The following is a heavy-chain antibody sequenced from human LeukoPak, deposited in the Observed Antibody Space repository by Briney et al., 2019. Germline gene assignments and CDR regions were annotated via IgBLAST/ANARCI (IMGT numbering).Heavy chain of an antibody. CDR1: GYTSTGYY. J-gene: IGHJ3*02. Sequence: ASVKVSCKASGYTSTGYYMHWVRQAPGQGLEWMERINPNSGGTNYAQKFQGRVTMTRDTSISTAYMELSRLRSDDTAVYYCARGRRVGATGRGDFDIWGQGTMVTVSS. D-gene: IGHD1-26*01. V-gene: IGHV1-2*06. CDR2: INPNSGGT. CDR3: ARGRRVGATGRGDFDI.